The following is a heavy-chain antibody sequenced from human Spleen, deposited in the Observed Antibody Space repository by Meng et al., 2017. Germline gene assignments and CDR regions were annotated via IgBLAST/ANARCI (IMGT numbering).Heavy chain of an antibody. CDR2: ISTRGGTI. J-gene: IGHJ4*02. CDR3: ARGDQLASTFDY. D-gene: IGHD1-1*01. Sequence: GESLKISCAPSGFTFSSYEMNWVRQAPGKGLEWVSYISTRGGTIHYAESVKGRFTISRDNAKNSLYLQMDSLRAEDTAVYYCARGDQLASTFDYWGQGTLVTVSS. V-gene: IGHV3-48*03. CDR1: GFTFSSYE.